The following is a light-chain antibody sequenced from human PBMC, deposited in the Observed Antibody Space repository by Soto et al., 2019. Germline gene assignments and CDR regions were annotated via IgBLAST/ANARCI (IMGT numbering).Light chain of an antibody. Sequence: DIQLTQSPSFLSASVGDRVTITCRASQGISSYLVWYQQRPGKAPKLLIYAASTLQSGVPSRFSGSGSGTGFTLTISSLQPEDFATYCCQQLNSYPITFGLGTRLEIK. V-gene: IGKV1-9*01. J-gene: IGKJ5*01. CDR1: QGISSY. CDR2: AAS. CDR3: QQLNSYPIT.